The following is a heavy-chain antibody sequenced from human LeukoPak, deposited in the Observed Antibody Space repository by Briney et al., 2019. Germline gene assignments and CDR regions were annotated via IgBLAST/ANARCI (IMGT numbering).Heavy chain of an antibody. CDR3: AKGYCGSTTCYTGFDY. D-gene: IGHD2-2*02. J-gene: IGHJ4*02. Sequence: GGSLRLSCAASGFTFSDYGMHWVRQAPGRGLEWVAFIRYDGTNKYYVDSVKGRFTISRDNSKNTLYLQMNSLRAEDTAVYYCAKGYCGSTTCYTGFDYWGQGTLVTVSS. V-gene: IGHV3-30*02. CDR2: IRYDGTNK. CDR1: GFTFSDYG.